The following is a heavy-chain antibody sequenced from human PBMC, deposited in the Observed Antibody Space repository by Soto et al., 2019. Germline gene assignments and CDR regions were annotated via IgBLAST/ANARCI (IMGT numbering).Heavy chain of an antibody. V-gene: IGHV4-4*07. CDR3: ARCTPNSPYYYFFDV. D-gene: IGHD3-22*01. J-gene: IGHJ5*02. CDR2: IYSSGTT. CDR1: GGSISGHY. Sequence: SETLSLTCSVSGGSISGHYWSWIRLPAGRRLQWVGRIYSSGTTNYNPSLKSRVRMSVDTDRNSFSLRLDSVTAADTAVYYCARCTPNSPYYYFFDVWGRGTLVTVSS.